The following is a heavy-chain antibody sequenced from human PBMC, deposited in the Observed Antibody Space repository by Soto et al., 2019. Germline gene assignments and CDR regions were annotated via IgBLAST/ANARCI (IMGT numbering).Heavy chain of an antibody. Sequence: EVQLLESGGGLVQPGGSLRLSCAASGFTFSSYAMSWVRQAPGKGLEWVSAISGSGGSTYYEDSVKGRFTISRDNSKNTLYLQIESLTAEDTAVYYCARGRNTVFGVVIIHHSWFDPWGQGTLVTVSS. J-gene: IGHJ5*02. V-gene: IGHV3-23*01. CDR1: GFTFSSYA. D-gene: IGHD3-3*01. CDR2: ISGSGGST. CDR3: ARGRNTVFGVVIIHHSWFDP.